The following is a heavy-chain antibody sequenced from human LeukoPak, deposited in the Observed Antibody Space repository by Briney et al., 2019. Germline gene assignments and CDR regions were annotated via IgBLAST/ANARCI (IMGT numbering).Heavy chain of an antibody. D-gene: IGHD4-17*01. J-gene: IGHJ4*02. CDR1: GFTFSTYA. CDR3: AKDFSTVTLGYFDS. Sequence: GGSLRLSCAASGFTFSTYAMSWVRQAPGKRLEWVSGISGSTYYADSVKGRFTISRDNSKNTLYLQMNSLRAEDTAVYYCAKDFSTVTLGYFDSWGQGTLVTVSS. CDR2: ISGST. V-gene: IGHV3-23*01.